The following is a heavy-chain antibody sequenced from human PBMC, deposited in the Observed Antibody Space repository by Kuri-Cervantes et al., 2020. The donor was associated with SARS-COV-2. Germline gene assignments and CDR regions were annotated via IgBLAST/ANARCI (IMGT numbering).Heavy chain of an antibody. CDR1: KGPISSNY. D-gene: IGHD3-10*01. CDR3: ARVYGSGGQFVSTDYFDY. Sequence: SETLSLTCTVSKGPISSNYWSWIRQSPGKGLEWIGYIHDSGSIHYNPSLKSRITISIDTSKNQIYLKVTSTTSADTAVYYCARVYGSGGQFVSTDYFDYWGRGTLVTVSS. CDR2: IHDSGSI. V-gene: IGHV4-59*01. J-gene: IGHJ4*02.